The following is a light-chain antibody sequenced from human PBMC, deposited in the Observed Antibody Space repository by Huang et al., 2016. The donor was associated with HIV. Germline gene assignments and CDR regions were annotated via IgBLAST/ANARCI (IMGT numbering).Light chain of an antibody. CDR1: ESVSSN. CDR3: QQYNDWPPIT. Sequence: EIVMTQSPDTLSVFPGERVTLSCRASESVSSNLAWYQQKSGQAPRLLIYDASTRATGSPARFSGSRSGTEFTRTINSLLSEDFAVYYCQQYNDWPPITFGQGTRLDMK. CDR2: DAS. V-gene: IGKV3-15*01. J-gene: IGKJ5*01.